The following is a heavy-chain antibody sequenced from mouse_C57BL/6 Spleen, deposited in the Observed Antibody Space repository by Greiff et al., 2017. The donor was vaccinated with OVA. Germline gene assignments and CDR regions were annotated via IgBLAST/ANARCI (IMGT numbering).Heavy chain of an antibody. CDR2: IWSGGST. V-gene: IGHV2-2*01. Sequence: VQLQQSGPGLVQPSQSLSITCTVSGFSFTSYGVHWVRQSPGKGLEWLGVIWSGGSTDYNAAFISRLSISKDNSKSQVFFKMNSLQADDTAIYYCAIFYYDYEESLYYAMDYWGQGTSVTVSS. D-gene: IGHD2-4*01. CDR1: GFSFTSYG. CDR3: AIFYYDYEESLYYAMDY. J-gene: IGHJ4*01.